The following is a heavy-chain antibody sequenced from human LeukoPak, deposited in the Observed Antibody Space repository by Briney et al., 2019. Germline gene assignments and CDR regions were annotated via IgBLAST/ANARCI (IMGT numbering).Heavy chain of an antibody. D-gene: IGHD3-16*01. CDR2: MNPNSGNT. V-gene: IGHV1-8*02. CDR3: ARWGIRSV. CDR1: GGTFSSYA. Sequence: VASVKVSCKASGGTFSSYAISWVRQATGQGLEWMGWMNPNSGNTGYAQKFQGRVTMTRSTSISTAYMELSSLRSEDTAVYYCARWGIRSVWGQGTLVTVSS. J-gene: IGHJ4*02.